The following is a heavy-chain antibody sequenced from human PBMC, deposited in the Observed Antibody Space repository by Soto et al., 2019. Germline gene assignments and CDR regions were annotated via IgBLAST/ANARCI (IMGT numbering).Heavy chain of an antibody. V-gene: IGHV3-30-3*01. D-gene: IGHD5-12*01. J-gene: IGHJ6*02. CDR2: ISHDGSYK. Sequence: QVQLVESGGGVVQPGRSLRLSCTDSGFTFRSYAMHWVRQAPGKGLQWMAVISHDGSYKFYADSVKGRITISRDNSNNTLYLQMNSLRADDTAVYYRARDKVASIPYYGIEVWGQWTAVTVSS. CDR3: ARDKVASIPYYGIEV. CDR1: GFTFRSYA.